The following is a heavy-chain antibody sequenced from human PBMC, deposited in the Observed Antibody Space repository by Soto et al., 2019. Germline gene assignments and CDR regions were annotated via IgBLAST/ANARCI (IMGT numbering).Heavy chain of an antibody. V-gene: IGHV4-4*07. J-gene: IGHJ3*01. CDR3: ARDQSGAADF. Sequence: SETLSLTCTVSGDSMSTYYWNWIRQSAEKGLXXIXXIXAXXXTXXXPSLKSRITLSVDTSKNEFYLNLKFVTAADTAVYFCARDQSGAADFWGPGTLVT. CDR1: GDSMSTYY. D-gene: IGHD7-27*01. CDR2: IXAXXXT.